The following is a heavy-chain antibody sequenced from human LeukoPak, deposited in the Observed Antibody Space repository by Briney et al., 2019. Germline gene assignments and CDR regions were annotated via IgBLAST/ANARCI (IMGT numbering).Heavy chain of an antibody. V-gene: IGHV4-4*02. Sequence: SETLSLTCAVSGGSISSSNWWSWVRQPPGKGLEWIGEIYHSGSTNYNPSLKSRVTISVDKSKNQFSLKLSSVTAADTAVYYCARSLGISPYYYGMDVWGQGTTVTVSS. CDR2: IYHSGST. D-gene: IGHD7-27*01. J-gene: IGHJ6*02. CDR1: GGSISSSNW. CDR3: ARSLGISPYYYGMDV.